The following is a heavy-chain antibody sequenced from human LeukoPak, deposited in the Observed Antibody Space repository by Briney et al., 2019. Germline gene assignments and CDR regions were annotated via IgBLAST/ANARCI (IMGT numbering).Heavy chain of an antibody. V-gene: IGHV4-59*01. Sequence: SQTLSLTCTVSGGSISSYYWSWIRQPPGQGLEWIGYIYDSGSTDYTPSLKSRVTISIDTSKNQFSLELSSVTAADTAVYYCARVGKGSYYYMDVWGKGATVTVSS. CDR1: GGSISSYY. CDR2: IYDSGST. J-gene: IGHJ6*03. D-gene: IGHD3-10*01. CDR3: ARVGKGSYYYMDV.